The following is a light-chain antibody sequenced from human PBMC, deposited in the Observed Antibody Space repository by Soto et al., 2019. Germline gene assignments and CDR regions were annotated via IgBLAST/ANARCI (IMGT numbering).Light chain of an antibody. V-gene: IGLV7-43*01. CDR3: LLYFDGAQV. Sequence: QTVVTQEPSLTVSPGGTVTLTCASRTGAVTSGYYPGWFQQRPGQAPTSLIHSTSIKHSWTPARFSGSLLGGKAALTLSAVQPEDEADYYCLLYFDGAQVFGGGTKLTVL. CDR1: TGAVTSGYY. CDR2: STS. J-gene: IGLJ3*02.